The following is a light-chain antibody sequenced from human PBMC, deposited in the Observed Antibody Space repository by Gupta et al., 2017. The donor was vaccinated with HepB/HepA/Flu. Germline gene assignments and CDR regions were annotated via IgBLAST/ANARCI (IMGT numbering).Light chain of an antibody. J-gene: IGLJ1*01. CDR3: QAWDSSTASYV. Sequence: YELTPPPSVSVSPGQPASITCSGDKLGDKYACWYQQKPGQSPVLVIYKDSKRPSGIPERFSGSNSGNTATLTISATQAMDEADYYCQAWDSSTASYVIGTGTKVTVL. CDR2: KDS. V-gene: IGLV3-1*01. CDR1: KLGDKY.